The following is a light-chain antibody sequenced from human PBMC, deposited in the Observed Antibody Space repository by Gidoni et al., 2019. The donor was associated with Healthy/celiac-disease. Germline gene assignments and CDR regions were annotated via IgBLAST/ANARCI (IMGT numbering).Light chain of an antibody. V-gene: IGKV3-15*01. CDR1: QSVSSN. J-gene: IGKJ1*01. Sequence: IVMTQSPATLSVSPGERATLSCRASQSVSSNLAWYQQKPGQDPRLLIYGASTRATGIQARFSGSGSGTEFTLTISSLQSEDFAVYYCQKYNKWPAWTFGKGTKVEIK. CDR3: QKYNKWPAWT. CDR2: GAS.